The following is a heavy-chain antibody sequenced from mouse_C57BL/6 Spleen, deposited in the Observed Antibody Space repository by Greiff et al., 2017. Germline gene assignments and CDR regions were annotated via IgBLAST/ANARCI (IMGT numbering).Heavy chain of an antibody. CDR2: IYPSDSYT. CDR1: GYTFTSYW. CDR3: ARGRLGYSDAMDY. J-gene: IGHJ4*01. D-gene: IGHD2-3*01. Sequence: QVQLQQPGAELVMPGASVKLSCKASGYTFTSYWMHWVKQRPGQGLEWIGEIYPSDSYTNYNQKFKGKSTLTVDKSSSTAYFQLSSLTSEDAAADDGARGRLGYSDAMDYWGQGTSVTVSS. V-gene: IGHV1-69*01.